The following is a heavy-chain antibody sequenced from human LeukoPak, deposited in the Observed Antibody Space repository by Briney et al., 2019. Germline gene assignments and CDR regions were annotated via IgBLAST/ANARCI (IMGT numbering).Heavy chain of an antibody. V-gene: IGHV3-66*01. D-gene: IGHD6-19*01. J-gene: IGHJ4*02. CDR1: GFTVSSNY. Sequence: GGSLRLSCAASGFTVSSNYMSWVRQAPGKGLEWVSVIYSGGSTYYADSVKGRFTISRANSKNTLYLQMNSLRAEDTAVYYCARDISSGWLTFDYWGQGTLVTVSS. CDR3: ARDISSGWLTFDY. CDR2: IYSGGST.